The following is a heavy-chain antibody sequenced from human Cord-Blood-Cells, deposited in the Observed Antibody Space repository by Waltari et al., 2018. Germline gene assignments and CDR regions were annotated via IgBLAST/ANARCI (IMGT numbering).Heavy chain of an antibody. D-gene: IGHD1-1*01. J-gene: IGHJ4*02. CDR1: GGSISSYY. V-gene: IGHV4-59*01. CDR3: ARYRTGTFDY. Sequence: QVQLQASGPGLVQPSETLSLTCTVSGGSISSYYWRWIRQPPGKGLEWIGYIYYSGSTNYNPSLKSRVTISVDTSKNQFSLKLSSVTAADTAVYYCARYRTGTFDYWGQGTLVTVSS. CDR2: IYYSGST.